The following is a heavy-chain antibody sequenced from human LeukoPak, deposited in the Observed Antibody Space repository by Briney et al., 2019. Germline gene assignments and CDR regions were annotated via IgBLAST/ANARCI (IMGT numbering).Heavy chain of an antibody. D-gene: IGHD6-13*01. V-gene: IGHV3-30-3*01. J-gene: IGHJ4*02. CDR1: GFTFSSYA. Sequence: HPGGSLRLSCAASGFTFSSYAMHWVRQAPGKGLEWVAVISYDGSNKYYADSVKGRFTISRDSSKNTLYLQMNNLRTEDTALYYCATDPPGIAAAGLKNYFDYWGQGTLVTVSS. CDR2: ISYDGSNK. CDR3: ATDPPGIAAAGLKNYFDY.